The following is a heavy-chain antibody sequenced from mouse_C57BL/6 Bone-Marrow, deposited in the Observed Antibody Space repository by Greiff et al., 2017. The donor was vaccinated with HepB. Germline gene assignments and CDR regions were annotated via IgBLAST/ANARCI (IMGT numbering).Heavy chain of an antibody. CDR2: IDPSDSET. CDR1: GYTFTSYW. V-gene: IGHV1-52*01. J-gene: IGHJ4*01. Sequence: QVQLKQPGAELVRPGSSVKLSCKASGYTFTSYWMHWVKQRPIQGLEWIGNIDPSDSETHYNQKFKDKATLTVDKSSSTAYMQLSSLTSEDSAVYYCAIRRLVWFTTRGFYAMDYWGQGTSVTVSS. CDR3: AIRRLVWFTTRGFYAMDY. D-gene: IGHD2-12*01.